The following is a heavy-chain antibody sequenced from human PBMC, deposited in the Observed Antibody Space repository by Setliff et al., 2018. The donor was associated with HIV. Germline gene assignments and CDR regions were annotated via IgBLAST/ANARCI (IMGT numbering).Heavy chain of an antibody. V-gene: IGHV1-69*13. CDR2: IIPIFGTT. CDR3: ARGPPIVVVPAALLTFDY. J-gene: IGHJ4*02. CDR1: GGTFSRYG. D-gene: IGHD2-2*01. Sequence: SVKVSCKASGGTFSRYGVTWVRQAPGQGLEWMGGIIPIFGTTNYAQKFQGRVTITADESTSTAYMELSNLRSDDTAVYYCARGPPIVVVPAALLTFDYWGQGTLVTVSS.